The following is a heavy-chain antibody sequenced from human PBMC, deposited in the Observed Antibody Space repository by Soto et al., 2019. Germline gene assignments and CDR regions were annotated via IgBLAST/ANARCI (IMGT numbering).Heavy chain of an antibody. D-gene: IGHD3-3*01. CDR2: IYYSGST. Sequence: QVQLQESGPGLVKPSETLSLTCTVSGGSISSYYWNWIRQPPGKGLEWIGYIYYSGSTNYNPSLNRVVTLSLDSPKNQLSLSLVSLTAADTAVFYCAGYYVQILAFVIWGQGTMVTVSS. J-gene: IGHJ3*02. CDR1: GGSISSYY. V-gene: IGHV4-59*08. CDR3: AGYYVQILAFVI.